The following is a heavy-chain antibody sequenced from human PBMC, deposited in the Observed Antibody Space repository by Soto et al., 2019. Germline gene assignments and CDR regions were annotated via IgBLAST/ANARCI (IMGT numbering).Heavy chain of an antibody. CDR2: ISAYNGNT. Sequence: ASVKVSCKASGYTFTSYGISWVRQAPGQGLEWMGWISAYNGNTNYAQKLQGRVTMTTDTSTSTAYMELRSLRSDDTAVYYCARDISQWLVLLTFYYYYGMDVWGQGTTVTVSS. J-gene: IGHJ6*02. CDR3: ARDISQWLVLLTFYYYYGMDV. V-gene: IGHV1-18*01. CDR1: GYTFTSYG. D-gene: IGHD6-19*01.